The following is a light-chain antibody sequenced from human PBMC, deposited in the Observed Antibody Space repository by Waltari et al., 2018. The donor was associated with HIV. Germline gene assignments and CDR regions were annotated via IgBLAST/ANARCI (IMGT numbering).Light chain of an antibody. CDR1: SSNIGSHT. CDR3: ATWDDSLKGVI. Sequence: QSELTQPPSTSGAPGQRVTISCSGSSSNIGSHTVHWYQHLPGATPKLLIYGNDQWPSGVPDRFSGSKSGTSASLAISGLLSEDEGDYYCATWDDSLKGVIFGGGTKLTVL. CDR2: GND. V-gene: IGLV1-44*01. J-gene: IGLJ2*01.